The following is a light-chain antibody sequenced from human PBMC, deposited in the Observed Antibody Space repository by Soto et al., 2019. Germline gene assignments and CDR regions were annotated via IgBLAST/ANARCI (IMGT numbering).Light chain of an antibody. CDR1: GSDIGTYNY. Sequence: QSALTQPASVSGSPGQSITISCIGSGSDIGTYNYVSWYQQHPGKAPKLLIYAVSNRPSGVSSRFSGSKSGITASLTISGLQAEDEADYYCSSFTLITFGVFGTGAKVTVL. J-gene: IGLJ1*01. CDR3: SSFTLITFGV. CDR2: AVS. V-gene: IGLV2-14*01.